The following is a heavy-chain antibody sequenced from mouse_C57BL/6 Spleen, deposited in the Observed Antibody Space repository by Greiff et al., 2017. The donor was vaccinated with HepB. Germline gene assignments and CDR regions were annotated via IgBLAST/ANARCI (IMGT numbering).Heavy chain of an antibody. D-gene: IGHD4-1*01. CDR2: ISDGGSYT. CDR3: ARDWEGGDY. Sequence: EVQGVESGGGLVKPGGSLKLSCAASGFTFSTYAMSWVRQTPEKRLDWVATISDGGSYTYYVDNVKGRFTISRDNAKNNLYLQMSHLKSEDTAIYYCARDWEGGDYWGQGTSVTVSS. CDR1: GFTFSTYA. J-gene: IGHJ4*01. V-gene: IGHV5-4*01.